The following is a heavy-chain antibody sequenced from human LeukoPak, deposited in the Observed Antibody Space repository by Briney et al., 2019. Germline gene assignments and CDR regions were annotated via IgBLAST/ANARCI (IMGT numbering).Heavy chain of an antibody. D-gene: IGHD4-17*01. CDR2: ISYNGGST. V-gene: IGHV3-64*02. CDR3: AKANSYGDYGLSDY. Sequence: GGSLRLSCAASGFTFTNYAMHWVRQTPGKGLEYVSAISYNGGSTYYADSVKGRFTISRDNSKNTLYLQMNSLRAEDTAVYYCAKANSYGDYGLSDYWGQGTLVTVSS. J-gene: IGHJ4*02. CDR1: GFTFTNYA.